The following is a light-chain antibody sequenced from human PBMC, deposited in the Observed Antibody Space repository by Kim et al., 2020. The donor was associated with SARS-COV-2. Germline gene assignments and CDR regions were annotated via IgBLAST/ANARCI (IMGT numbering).Light chain of an antibody. CDR1: QSLLHSNGYNY. V-gene: IGKV2-28*01. Sequence: DIVMTQSPLSLPVTPGEPASISCRSSQSLLHSNGYNYLDWYLQKPGQSPQLLIYLGSNRASGVPDRFSGSGSGTYFTLKISRVEAEDVGVYYCMQALQTPLTFGGGTKLEI. CDR2: LGS. CDR3: MQALQTPLT. J-gene: IGKJ4*01.